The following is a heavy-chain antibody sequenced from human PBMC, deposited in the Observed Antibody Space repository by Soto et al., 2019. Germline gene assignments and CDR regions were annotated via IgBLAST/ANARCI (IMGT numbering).Heavy chain of an antibody. V-gene: IGHV4-34*01. J-gene: IGHJ4*02. Sequence: SETLSLTCAVYGGSFSGYYWTWIRQPPGTGLEWSGEINHSGSTNYNPSLKSRVTISVDTSKNQFSLKLTSVTAADTAVYYCARDQITGLFDYWGQGTLVTFSS. CDR3: ARDQITGLFDY. CDR1: GGSFSGYY. CDR2: INHSGST. D-gene: IGHD2-8*02.